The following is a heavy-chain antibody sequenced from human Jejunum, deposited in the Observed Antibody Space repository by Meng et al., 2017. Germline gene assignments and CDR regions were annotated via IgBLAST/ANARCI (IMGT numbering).Heavy chain of an antibody. CDR2: ISSSSDA. J-gene: IGHJ4*02. D-gene: IGHD6-13*01. CDR1: GFTFSSYE. V-gene: IGHV3-48*03. CDR3: ARGWSRSGIAAPDTTLSDFDY. Sequence: GESLKISCAASGFTFSSYEMLWVRQAPGKGLEWVSYISSSSDAYYADSVKGRCTMSRDNAKNLVHLQMNSLRAEEMAIYYCARGWSRSGIAAPDTTLSDFDYWGQGTLVTVSS.